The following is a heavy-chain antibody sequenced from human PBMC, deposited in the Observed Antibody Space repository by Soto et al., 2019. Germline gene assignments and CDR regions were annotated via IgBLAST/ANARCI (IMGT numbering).Heavy chain of an antibody. CDR3: ARGARYCSGGSCYGTPPFDY. Sequence: QVQLVESGGGVVQPGRSLRLSCAASGFTFSSYAMHWVRQAPGKGLEWVAVISYDGSNKYYADSVKGRFTISRDNSKTTLYLQMNSLRAEDTAVYYCARGARYCSGGSCYGTPPFDYWGQGTLVTVSS. D-gene: IGHD2-15*01. CDR1: GFTFSSYA. J-gene: IGHJ4*02. V-gene: IGHV3-30-3*01. CDR2: ISYDGSNK.